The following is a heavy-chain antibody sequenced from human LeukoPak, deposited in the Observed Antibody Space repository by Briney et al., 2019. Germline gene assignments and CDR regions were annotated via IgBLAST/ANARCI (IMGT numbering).Heavy chain of an antibody. Sequence: GGTLRLSCAASGFTFDDYAMHWVRQVPGKGLVWVSRISPDGSTTGYADSVKGRFTASRDNARNTLYLQINSLRAEDSAVYYCTRDRTTITLFELWGQGTLATVSS. CDR3: TRDRTTITLFEL. CDR1: GFTFDDYA. D-gene: IGHD4-11*01. V-gene: IGHV3-74*01. CDR2: ISPDGSTT. J-gene: IGHJ4*02.